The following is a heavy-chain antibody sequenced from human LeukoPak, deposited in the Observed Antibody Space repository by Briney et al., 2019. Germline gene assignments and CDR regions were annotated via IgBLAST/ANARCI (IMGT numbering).Heavy chain of an antibody. J-gene: IGHJ5*02. CDR3: AREGGYYDFWSGYNAANWFDP. D-gene: IGHD3-3*01. CDR2: ISYDGSNK. V-gene: IGHV3-30-3*01. CDR1: GFTFSSYA. Sequence: PGRSLRLSCAASGFTFSSYAMHWVRQAPGKGLEWVAVISYDGSNKYYADYVKGRFTISRDNSKNTLYLQMNSLRAEDTAVYYCAREGGYYDFWSGYNAANWFDPWGQGTLVTVSS.